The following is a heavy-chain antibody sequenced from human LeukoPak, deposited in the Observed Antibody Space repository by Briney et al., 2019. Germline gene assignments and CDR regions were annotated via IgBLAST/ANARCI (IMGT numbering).Heavy chain of an antibody. V-gene: IGHV3-30*04. D-gene: IGHD5-12*01. CDR3: AKEGLRFFDF. J-gene: IGHJ4*02. CDR2: ISYDGSNK. CDR1: GFTFSSYA. Sequence: PGGSLRLSCAASGFTFSSYAMHWVRQAPGKGLEWVAVISYDGSNKYYADSVKGRFTISRDNSKNTLYLQMNSLRAEDTAVYYCAKEGLRFFDFWGQGTLVTVSS.